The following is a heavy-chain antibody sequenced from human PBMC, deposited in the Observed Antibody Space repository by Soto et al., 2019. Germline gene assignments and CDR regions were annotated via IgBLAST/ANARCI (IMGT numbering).Heavy chain of an antibody. Sequence: QVQXVQXXXXXXKPGSSVKVSCKASGGTFXXXXXXXVRQAPGQXXXWXGGIIPIFGTANYAQKFQGRVTITADESTSTAYMELSSLRSEDTAVYYCARVGWSRLLRWFDPWGQGTLVTVSS. CDR2: IIPIFGTA. CDR1: GGTFXXXX. V-gene: IGHV1-69*01. CDR3: ARVGWSRLLRWFDP. D-gene: IGHD2-15*01. J-gene: IGHJ5*02.